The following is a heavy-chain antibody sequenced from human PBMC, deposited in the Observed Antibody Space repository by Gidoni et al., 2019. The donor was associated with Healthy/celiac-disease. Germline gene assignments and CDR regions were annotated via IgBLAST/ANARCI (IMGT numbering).Heavy chain of an antibody. Sequence: EVQLVESGGGLVQPGRSLRLSCAASGFPFDDYAMHWVRQAPGKGLEWVSGISWNSGSIGYADSVKGRFTISRDNAKNSLYLQMNSLRAEDTALYYCAKDTGDYYGSGSEYWGQGTLVTVSS. CDR1: GFPFDDYA. CDR3: AKDTGDYYGSGSEY. J-gene: IGHJ4*02. V-gene: IGHV3-9*01. D-gene: IGHD3-10*01. CDR2: ISWNSGSI.